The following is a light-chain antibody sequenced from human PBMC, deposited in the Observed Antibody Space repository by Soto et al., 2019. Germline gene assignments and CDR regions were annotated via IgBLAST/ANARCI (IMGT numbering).Light chain of an antibody. Sequence: ELVLTQAPGTLSLYPGERATLSCRASQSVSSSYLAWYQQKPGQAPRLLIYGASSRATGIPDRFSGSGSGTDFTLTISRLEPEDFAVYYCQQYGRTFGQGTKVDIK. CDR1: QSVSSSY. CDR3: QQYGRT. V-gene: IGKV3-20*01. J-gene: IGKJ1*01. CDR2: GAS.